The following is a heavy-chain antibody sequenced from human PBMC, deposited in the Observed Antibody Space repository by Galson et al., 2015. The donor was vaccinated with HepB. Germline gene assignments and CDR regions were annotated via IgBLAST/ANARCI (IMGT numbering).Heavy chain of an antibody. CDR1: GLIVSNNY. CDR3: AREDADIAAMTLDH. V-gene: IGHV3-33*08. Sequence: SLRLSCAASGLIVSNNYMTWVRQAPGKGLEWVAVIWHDGSNSYYADSVKGRFTISRDNSKNTLYLQMNSLRAEDTAVYYCAREDADIAAMTLDHWGQGTLVTVSS. D-gene: IGHD6-25*01. CDR2: IWHDGSNS. J-gene: IGHJ4*02.